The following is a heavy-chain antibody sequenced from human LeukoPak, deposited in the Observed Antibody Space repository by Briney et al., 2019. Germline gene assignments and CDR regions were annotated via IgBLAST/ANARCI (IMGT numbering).Heavy chain of an antibody. Sequence: ASVKVSCKVSGYTLTELSMHWVRQAPGKGLEWMGGFDPEDGETIYARKFQGRVTMTEDTSTDTAYMELSSLRSEDTAVYYCAITHVDTAMANFDYWGQGTLVTVSS. CDR1: GYTLTELS. D-gene: IGHD5-18*01. CDR3: AITHVDTAMANFDY. CDR2: FDPEDGET. J-gene: IGHJ4*02. V-gene: IGHV1-24*01.